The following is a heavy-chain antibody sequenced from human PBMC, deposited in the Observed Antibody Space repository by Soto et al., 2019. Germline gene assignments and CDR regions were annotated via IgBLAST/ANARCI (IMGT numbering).Heavy chain of an antibody. D-gene: IGHD3-22*01. J-gene: IGHJ4*02. CDR3: ARTYYYETSGSYSNIDY. CDR1: GYSFTSYW. CDR2: IYPSDSDT. Sequence: PGESLKISCQGSGYSFTSYWIAWVRRVPGKGLEWMGIIYPSDSDTKYSPSFQGQVTISADKSISTAYLQWSSLKASDTAMYYCARTYYYETSGSYSNIDYWGQGTLVTGSS. V-gene: IGHV5-51*01.